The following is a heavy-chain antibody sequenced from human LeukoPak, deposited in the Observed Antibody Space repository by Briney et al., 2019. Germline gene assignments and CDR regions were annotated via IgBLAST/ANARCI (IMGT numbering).Heavy chain of an antibody. Sequence: RPSETLSLTCTVSGGSISSYYWSWIRQPPGKGLEWIGYIYYSGSTNYNPSLKSRVTISVDTSKNQFSLKLSSVTAADTAVYYCARVDDSSGYYPYYFDYWGQGTLVTVSS. V-gene: IGHV4-59*01. D-gene: IGHD3-22*01. CDR3: ARVDDSSGYYPYYFDY. CDR2: IYYSGST. CDR1: GGSISSYY. J-gene: IGHJ4*02.